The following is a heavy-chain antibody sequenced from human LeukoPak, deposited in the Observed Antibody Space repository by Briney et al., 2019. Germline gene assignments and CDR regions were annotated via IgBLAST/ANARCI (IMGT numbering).Heavy chain of an antibody. CDR1: GDSIISNIYW. Sequence: SETLSLTCTVSGDSIISNIYWWDWVRLPPGKGVEWIGATFYTGRTFYSPSLKSRVTISVDTSKNQFSLDLSSATAADTAVYYCARRRHNFDFYDVWGQGTRVTVSS. V-gene: IGHV4-39*01. CDR3: ARRRHNFDFYDV. CDR2: TFYTGRT. D-gene: IGHD3/OR15-3a*01. J-gene: IGHJ3*01.